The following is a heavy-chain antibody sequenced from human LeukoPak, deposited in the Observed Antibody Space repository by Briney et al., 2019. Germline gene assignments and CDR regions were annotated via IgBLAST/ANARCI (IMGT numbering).Heavy chain of an antibody. CDR1: GFTFSRFA. CDR2: TSYDGNIK. V-gene: IGHV3-30*04. J-gene: IGHJ4*02. Sequence: PGRSLRLSCAASGFTFSRFAMHWVRQAPGKGLEWVAVTSYDGNIKYYAGSVRGRFTISRDNSKNALYLQMNSLRLEDAAVYYCARADNSKWHNFDYWGQGTLVTDSS. CDR3: ARADNSKWHNFDY. D-gene: IGHD4-11*01.